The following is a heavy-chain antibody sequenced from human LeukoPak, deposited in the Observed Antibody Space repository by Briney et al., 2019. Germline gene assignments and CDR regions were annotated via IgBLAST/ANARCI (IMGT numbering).Heavy chain of an antibody. CDR2: ISSSSSYI. Sequence: PGGSLRLSCAASGFTFSSYSMNWVRQAPGKGLEWVSSISSSSSYIYYADSVKGRFTISRDNAKNSLYLQMNSLRAEDTAVYYCASTPILDSGVLWFGELDEISDYWGQGTLVTVSS. J-gene: IGHJ4*02. CDR1: GFTFSSYS. V-gene: IGHV3-21*01. D-gene: IGHD3-10*01. CDR3: ASTPILDSGVLWFGELDEISDY.